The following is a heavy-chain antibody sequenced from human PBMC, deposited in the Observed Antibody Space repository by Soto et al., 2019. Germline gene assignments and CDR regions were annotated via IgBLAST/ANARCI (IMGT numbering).Heavy chain of an antibody. J-gene: IGHJ4*02. V-gene: IGHV3-30-3*01. D-gene: IGHD2-2*01. CDR1: GFTFSSYA. CDR2: ISYDGSNK. CDR3: ARDRSQLPRDY. Sequence: QVQLVESGGGVVQPGRSLSLSCAASGFTFSSYAMHWVRQAPGKGLEWVAVISYDGSNKYYADSVKGRFTISRDNSKTTLYLHMNSLSAEDTAVYYCARDRSQLPRDYLGQGTLVTVSS.